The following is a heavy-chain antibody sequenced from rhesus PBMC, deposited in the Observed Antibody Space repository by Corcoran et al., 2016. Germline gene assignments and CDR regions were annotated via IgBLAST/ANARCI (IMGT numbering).Heavy chain of an antibody. V-gene: IGHV2-1*01. CDR3: ARRQGAGTLDV. D-gene: IGHD1-1*01. CDR1: GFSLSTSGMG. Sequence: QVTLKESGPALVKPTQTLTLTCTFSGFSLSTSGMGVGWIRQPPGKTLEWLGHIYWDDDKCYITSLKSRLTISKDTSKNQVVLTMTNMDPVDTATYYCARRQGAGTLDVWGRGVLVTVSS. CDR2: IYWDDDK. J-gene: IGHJ5-2*02.